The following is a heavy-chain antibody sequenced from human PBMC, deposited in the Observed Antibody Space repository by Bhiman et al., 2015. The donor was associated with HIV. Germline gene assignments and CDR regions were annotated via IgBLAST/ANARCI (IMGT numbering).Heavy chain of an antibody. D-gene: IGHD6-19*01. CDR3: SILAVASPFDF. CDR2: ISYDGSKK. V-gene: IGHV3-30-3*01. Sequence: QVQLVESGGGVVQPGRSLRLSCAASGFTIGFTFSSYDMHWVRQAPGKGLEWVAAISYDGSKKYYVDSVKGRFTISRDNSRNTLFLQMNSLRSDDTAVYYCSILAVASPFDFWGRERWSPSPQ. J-gene: IGHJ4*02. CDR1: GFTIGFTFSSYD.